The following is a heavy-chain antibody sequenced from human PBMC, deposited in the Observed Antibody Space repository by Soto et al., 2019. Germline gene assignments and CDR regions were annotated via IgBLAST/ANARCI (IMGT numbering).Heavy chain of an antibody. D-gene: IGHD3-22*01. CDR3: AKDENYDSSGYPYHFDY. CDR1: GFTFSSYA. CDR2: ISGSGGST. Sequence: GGSLRLSCAASGFTFSSYAMSWVRQAPGKGLEWVSAISGSGGSTYYADSVEGRFTISRDNSKNTLYLQMNSLRAEVTAVYYCAKDENYDSSGYPYHFDYWGQGTLVTVSS. V-gene: IGHV3-23*01. J-gene: IGHJ4*02.